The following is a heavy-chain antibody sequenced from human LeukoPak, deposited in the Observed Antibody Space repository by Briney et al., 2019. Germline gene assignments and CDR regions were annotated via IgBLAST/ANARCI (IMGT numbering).Heavy chain of an antibody. J-gene: IGHJ3*02. V-gene: IGHV3-23*01. CDR2: ISGSGGST. D-gene: IGHD3-22*01. CDR3: AKDWSLRAAMIVVADAFDI. Sequence: GGSLRLSCAASGFTFSSYAMSWVRQAPGKGLEWVSAISGSGGSTYYADSVKGRFTISRDNSKNTLYLQMNSLRAEDTAVYYCAKDWSLRAAMIVVADAFDIWGQGTMVTVSS. CDR1: GFTFSSYA.